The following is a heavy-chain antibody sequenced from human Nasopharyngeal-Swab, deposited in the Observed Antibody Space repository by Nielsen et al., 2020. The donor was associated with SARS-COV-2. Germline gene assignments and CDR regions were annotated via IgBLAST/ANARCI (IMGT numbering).Heavy chain of an antibody. Sequence: VRQAPGKGLEWVSVIYSGGSTYYADSVKGRFTISRDNSKNTLYLQMNSLGAEDTAVYYCARGDPYYYGMDVWGQGTTVTVSS. CDR2: IYSGGST. CDR3: ARGDPYYYGMDV. V-gene: IGHV3-53*01. J-gene: IGHJ6*02.